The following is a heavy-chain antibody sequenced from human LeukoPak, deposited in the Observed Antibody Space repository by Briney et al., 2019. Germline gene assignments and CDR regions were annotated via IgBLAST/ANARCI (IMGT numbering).Heavy chain of an antibody. D-gene: IGHD4-17*01. CDR1: GGTFSSYA. CDR2: IIPIFGTA. CDR3: ARGSVTTSYYYGMDV. Sequence: GASVKVSCKASGGTFSSYAISWVRQAPGQGREWMGGIIPIFGTANYAQKFQGRVTITADESTSTAYMELSSLRSEDTAVYYCARGSVTTSYYYGMDVWGQGTTVTVSS. J-gene: IGHJ6*02. V-gene: IGHV1-69*13.